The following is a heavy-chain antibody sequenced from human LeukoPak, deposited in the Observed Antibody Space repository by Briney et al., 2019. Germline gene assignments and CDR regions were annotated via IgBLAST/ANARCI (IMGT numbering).Heavy chain of an antibody. V-gene: IGHV3-21*01. J-gene: IGHJ4*02. D-gene: IGHD6-19*01. CDR1: GFTFSAFS. CDR2: ISSSSSDI. CDR3: ATGYTSGTRIDY. Sequence: GRSLRLSCAASGFTFSAFSMSWVRQAPGKGLEWVSAISSSSSDIYYTDSVKGRFTISRDNANNFLYLQVSSLRAEDTAVYYCATGYTSGTRIDYWGQGTLVSVSS.